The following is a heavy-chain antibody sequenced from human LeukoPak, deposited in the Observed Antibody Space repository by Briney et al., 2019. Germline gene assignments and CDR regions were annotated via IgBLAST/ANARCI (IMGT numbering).Heavy chain of an antibody. J-gene: IGHJ4*02. Sequence: ASVKVSCKTSGYAFISYGISWVRQAPGQGLEWTGWISAYNGNTNYVQKLQGRVTMTTDTSTSTAYMELRSLRSDDTAVYYCARAGWPLYHDYWGQGTLVTVSS. CDR1: GYAFISYG. CDR2: ISAYNGNT. CDR3: ARAGWPLYHDY. D-gene: IGHD2-8*01. V-gene: IGHV1-18*01.